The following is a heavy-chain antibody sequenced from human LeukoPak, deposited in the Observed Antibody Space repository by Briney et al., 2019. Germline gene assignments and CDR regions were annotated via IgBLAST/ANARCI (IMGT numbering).Heavy chain of an antibody. Sequence: KASETLSLTCTVSGDSISTSNSYWGWIRQPPGKGLEWIGSFHHSGNTYYNPSLKSRVTISVDTSKNHFSLNLNSVTAADTAVYYCARESGYYDSSGYYGGWGAFDIWGQGTMVTVSS. CDR2: FHHSGNT. CDR1: GDSISTSNSY. CDR3: ARESGYYDSSGYYGGWGAFDI. V-gene: IGHV4-39*02. D-gene: IGHD3-22*01. J-gene: IGHJ3*02.